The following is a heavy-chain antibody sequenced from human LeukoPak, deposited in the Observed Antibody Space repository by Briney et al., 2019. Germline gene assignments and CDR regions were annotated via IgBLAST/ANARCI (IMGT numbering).Heavy chain of an antibody. Sequence: PSETLSLTCTVSDDSISSYYWSWIRQPPGKGLEWIGYIYYSGSTNYNPSLKSRVTISVDTSKNQFSLKLSSVTAADTAVYYCARGHDIFAFDIWGQGTMVTVSS. D-gene: IGHD3-9*01. J-gene: IGHJ3*02. CDR1: DDSISSYY. CDR2: IYYSGST. CDR3: ARGHDIFAFDI. V-gene: IGHV4-59*01.